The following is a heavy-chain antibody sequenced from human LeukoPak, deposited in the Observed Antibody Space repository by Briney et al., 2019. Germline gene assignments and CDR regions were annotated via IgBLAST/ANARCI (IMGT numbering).Heavy chain of an antibody. Sequence: ASVKVSCKASGYTFTSYGFSWVRQAPGQGLEWMGWISTYYGNTNYAQKLQDRATMTTDISTSTAYMELTSLRSDDTAVYYCARVYSTNYYGSGDRPFLFDYWGQGTVVTVSS. D-gene: IGHD3-10*01. CDR1: GYTFTSYG. CDR3: ARVYSTNYYGSGDRPFLFDY. CDR2: ISTYYGNT. V-gene: IGHV1-18*01. J-gene: IGHJ4*02.